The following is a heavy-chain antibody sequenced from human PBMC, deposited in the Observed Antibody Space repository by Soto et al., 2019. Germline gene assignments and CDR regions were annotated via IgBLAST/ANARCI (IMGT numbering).Heavy chain of an antibody. CDR1: GYTFTNYA. CDR2: ISAYNGNT. V-gene: IGHV1-18*01. D-gene: IGHD3-22*01. CDR3: ARDRMYYDSSASDY. Sequence: EASVKVSCKASGYTFTNYAISWVRQAPGQGLEWMGWISAYNGNTNYAQKLQGRVTMTTDTSTSTAYMELRSLRSDDTAVYYCARDRMYYDSSASDYWGQGTLVTVSS. J-gene: IGHJ4*02.